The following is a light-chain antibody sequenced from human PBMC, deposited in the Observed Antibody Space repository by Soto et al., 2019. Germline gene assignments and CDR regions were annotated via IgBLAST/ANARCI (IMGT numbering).Light chain of an antibody. J-gene: IGKJ4*01. CDR3: QQYNNSPLT. CDR1: QSVTSNY. Sequence: EIVLTQSPGTLSSSPGERATLSCRASQSVTSNYLAWYQQKPGQAPRLLIYDASTRAPGIPDRFSGSGSGTDFTLTISRLEPADFAVYYCQQYNNSPLTFGGGTKVEIK. CDR2: DAS. V-gene: IGKV3-20*01.